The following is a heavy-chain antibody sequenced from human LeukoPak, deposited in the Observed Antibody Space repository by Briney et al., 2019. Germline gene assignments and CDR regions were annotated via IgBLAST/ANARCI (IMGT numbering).Heavy chain of an antibody. CDR3: ARGTTGYGPAD. J-gene: IGHJ4*02. Sequence: GGSLRLSCAASGFTFSSYGMHWVRQAPGKGLEWVAVIWYDGSNKCYADSVKGRFTISRDNSKNTLYLQMNSLRAEDTAVYYCARGTTGYGPADWGQGTLVTVSS. V-gene: IGHV3-33*01. D-gene: IGHD1-14*01. CDR1: GFTFSSYG. CDR2: IWYDGSNK.